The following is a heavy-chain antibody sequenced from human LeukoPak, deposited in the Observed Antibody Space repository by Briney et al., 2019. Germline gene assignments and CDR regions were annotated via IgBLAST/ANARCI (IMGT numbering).Heavy chain of an antibody. CDR2: IYTSGST. CDR1: GGSISSGSYY. CDR3: AVEYCSGGSCFIDH. V-gene: IGHV4-61*02. D-gene: IGHD2-15*01. J-gene: IGHJ4*02. Sequence: SETLSLTCTVSGGSISSGSYYWSWIRQPAGKGLEWIGRIYTSGSTNYNPSLKSRVTISVDTSKNQFSLKLSSVTAADTAVYYCAVEYCSGGSCFIDHWGQGTLVTVSS.